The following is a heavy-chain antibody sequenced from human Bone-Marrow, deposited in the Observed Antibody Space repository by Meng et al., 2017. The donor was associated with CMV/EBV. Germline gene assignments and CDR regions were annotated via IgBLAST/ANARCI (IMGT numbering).Heavy chain of an antibody. V-gene: IGHV3-53*01. CDR1: GFTVSSYY. J-gene: IGHJ4*02. CDR2: IYRGGAT. CDR3: VRTCGLQGCYGDFLPFDY. D-gene: IGHD4-17*01. Sequence: GESLKISCTASGFTVSSYYLSWVRQAPGKGLEWVSVIYRGGATYYADSVKGRFTNSRDNSKNTVHLQMNSLRAEDTAGYYCVRTCGLQGCYGDFLPFDYWGQGTLVTVSS.